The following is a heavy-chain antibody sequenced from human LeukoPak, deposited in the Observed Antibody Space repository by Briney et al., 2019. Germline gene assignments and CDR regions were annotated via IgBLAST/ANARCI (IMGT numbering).Heavy chain of an antibody. J-gene: IGHJ4*02. D-gene: IGHD5-24*01. CDR1: GFSVSNTY. CDR2: ISSGGNT. CDR3: VRELHFKIDS. V-gene: IGHV3-53*01. Sequence: GGSLRLSFAASGFSVSNTYMSWVRQGPGKGLEWVSIISSGGNTYYADSVQGRFTISRDNAKNTLYLQMNNLRLEDTAVYYCVRELHFKIDSWGQGTLVTVSS.